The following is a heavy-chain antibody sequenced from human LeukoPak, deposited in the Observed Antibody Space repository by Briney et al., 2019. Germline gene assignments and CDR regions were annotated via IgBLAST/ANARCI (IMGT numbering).Heavy chain of an antibody. J-gene: IGHJ4*02. Sequence: SETLSLTCTASGGSISSYYWSWIRQPPGKGLEWIGNIYYSGSTNYNPSLKSRVTISVDTSKNQFSLKLSSVTAADTVVYYCARVRLYTLDYWGQGTLVTVSS. CDR2: IYYSGST. CDR1: GGSISSYY. CDR3: ARVRLYTLDY. D-gene: IGHD3-16*02. V-gene: IGHV4-59*01.